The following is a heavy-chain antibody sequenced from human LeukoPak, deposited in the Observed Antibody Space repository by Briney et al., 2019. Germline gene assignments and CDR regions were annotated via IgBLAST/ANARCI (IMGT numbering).Heavy chain of an antibody. Sequence: SETLSLTCTVSGGSISSYYWSWIRQPPGKGLEWIGYIYYSGSTNYNPSLKSRVTISVDTSKNQFSLKLSSVTAADTAVYYCARHLARRLLWFGELDYWGQGTLVTVSS. CDR3: ARHLARRLLWFGELDY. D-gene: IGHD3-10*01. J-gene: IGHJ4*02. CDR1: GGSISSYY. V-gene: IGHV4-59*08. CDR2: IYYSGST.